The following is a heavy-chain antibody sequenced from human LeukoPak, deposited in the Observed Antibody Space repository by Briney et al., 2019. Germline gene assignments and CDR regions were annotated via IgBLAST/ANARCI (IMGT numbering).Heavy chain of an antibody. Sequence: GGSLRLSCAASGFTFDDYAMHWVRRAPGKGLEWVSGISWNSGSIGYADSVKGRFTISRDNAKNSLYLQMNSLRAEDTALYYCAKDRRMEYTSSSGNWFDPWGQGTPVTVSS. D-gene: IGHD6-6*01. CDR1: GFTFDDYA. J-gene: IGHJ5*02. CDR3: AKDRRMEYTSSSGNWFDP. V-gene: IGHV3-9*01. CDR2: ISWNSGSI.